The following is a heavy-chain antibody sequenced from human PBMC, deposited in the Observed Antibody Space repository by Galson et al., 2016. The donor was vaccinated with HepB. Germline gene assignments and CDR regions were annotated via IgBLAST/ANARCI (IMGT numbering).Heavy chain of an antibody. CDR1: GGSVSSGSYY. J-gene: IGHJ5*02. D-gene: IGHD6-13*01. Sequence: SETLSLTCTVSGGSVSSGSYYWSWIRQPPGKGLEWIGYIYYSGSTNYNPSLKSRVTISVDTSKNQFSLKLTSVTAADTAFYYCAREEERQLVRRFDPWGQGTRVTVSS. CDR2: IYYSGST. V-gene: IGHV4-61*01. CDR3: AREEERQLVRRFDP.